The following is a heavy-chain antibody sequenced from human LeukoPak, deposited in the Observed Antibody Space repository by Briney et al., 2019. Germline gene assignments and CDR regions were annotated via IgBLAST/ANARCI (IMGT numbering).Heavy chain of an antibody. CDR3: ARDADYYDSSGYSYYYYMDV. Sequence: GGSLRLSCAASGFTFSSYGMNWARQAPGKGLEWVSSISSSSSYIYYADSVKGRFTISRDNAKNSLYLQMNSLRAEDTAVYYCARDADYYDSSGYSYYYYMDVWGKGTTVTVSS. J-gene: IGHJ6*03. CDR1: GFTFSSYG. CDR2: ISSSSSYI. D-gene: IGHD3-22*01. V-gene: IGHV3-21*01.